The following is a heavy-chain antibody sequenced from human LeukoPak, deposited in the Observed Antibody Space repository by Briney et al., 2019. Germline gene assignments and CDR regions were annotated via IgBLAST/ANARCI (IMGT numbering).Heavy chain of an antibody. D-gene: IGHD1-26*01. CDR1: GYSISSGYY. Sequence: SETLSLTCTVSGYSISSGYYWGWIRQPPGKGLEWIGSIYHSGSTSYNPSLKSRVTMSIDASKNQFSLELNSVTPADTAVYYCARGGNYWPQWWFDPWGRGTLVSVSS. CDR3: ARGGNYWPQWWFDP. V-gene: IGHV4-38-2*02. CDR2: IYHSGST. J-gene: IGHJ5*02.